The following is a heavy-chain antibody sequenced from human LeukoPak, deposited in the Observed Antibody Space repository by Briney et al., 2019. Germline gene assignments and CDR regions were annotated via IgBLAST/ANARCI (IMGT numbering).Heavy chain of an antibody. CDR1: GFTFSDYY. CDR3: ARDSLEMATIRYYFDY. J-gene: IGHJ4*02. D-gene: IGHD5-24*01. CDR2: ISSSGDTI. Sequence: PGGSLRLSCAASGFTFSDYYMSWIRQAPGKGLEWISYISSSGDTIFYADSVKGRFTISRDNAKNSLYLQMNSLRAEDTAVYYCARDSLEMATIRYYFDYWGQGTLVTVSS. V-gene: IGHV3-11*04.